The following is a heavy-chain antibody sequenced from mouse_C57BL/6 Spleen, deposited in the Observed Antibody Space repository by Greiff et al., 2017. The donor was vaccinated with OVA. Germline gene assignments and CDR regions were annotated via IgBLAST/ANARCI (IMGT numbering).Heavy chain of an antibody. V-gene: IGHV3-4*01. CDR2: ISSSGST. CDR3: ASERNDYDGSYYYAMDY. Sequence: VQLQQSGPALVKPSQTVSLTCTVTGYSITNGNHWWNWIRQVSGSKLEWIGYISSSGSTDSNPSLKSRISITRDTSKNQLFLQLNSVTTEDIATYYCASERNDYDGSYYYAMDYWGQGTSVTVSS. J-gene: IGHJ4*01. D-gene: IGHD2-4*01. CDR1: GYSITNGNHW.